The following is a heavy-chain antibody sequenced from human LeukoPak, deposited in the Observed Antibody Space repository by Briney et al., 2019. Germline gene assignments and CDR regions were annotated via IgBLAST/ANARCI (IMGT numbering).Heavy chain of an antibody. Sequence: PSETLSLTCIVSGGSISSYFWSWIRQPPGKGLEWIGYISNSGSTNYNPSLKSRVTISADTSKNQFSLKLSSVTAADTAVYYCARSGYSRGPLDIWGQGTMVTVSS. CDR1: GGSISSYF. J-gene: IGHJ3*02. D-gene: IGHD6-25*01. V-gene: IGHV4-59*01. CDR3: ARSGYSRGPLDI. CDR2: ISNSGST.